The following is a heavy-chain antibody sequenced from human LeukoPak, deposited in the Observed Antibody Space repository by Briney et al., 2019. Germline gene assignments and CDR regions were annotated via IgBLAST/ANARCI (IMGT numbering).Heavy chain of an antibody. J-gene: IGHJ4*02. D-gene: IGHD2-21*02. V-gene: IGHV4-38-2*02. CDR1: GYSISSDYY. CDR3: ARDPDPSHIVVVTATERGGYDY. Sequence: SETLFLTCTVSGYSISSDYYWGWIRQPPGKGLEWIGSFHHSGRTYYNPSLKSRVTISVDTSKNQFSLKLSSVTAADTAVYYCARDPDPSHIVVVTATERGGYDYWGQGTLVTVSS. CDR2: FHHSGRT.